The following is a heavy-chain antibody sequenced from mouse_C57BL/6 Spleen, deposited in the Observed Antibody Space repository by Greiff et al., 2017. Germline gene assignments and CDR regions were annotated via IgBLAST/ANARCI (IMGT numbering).Heavy chain of an antibody. Sequence: QVQLQQSGAELVKPGASVKISCKASGYAFRSYWMNWVKHRPGKGLEWIGQIYPGDGDTNYNGKFKGKATLTAVKSSSTAYVQLSSLTSEDSAVYFCARSGYGNPFAYWGQGTLVTVSA. V-gene: IGHV1-80*01. D-gene: IGHD2-1*01. CDR3: ARSGYGNPFAY. J-gene: IGHJ3*01. CDR1: GYAFRSYW. CDR2: IYPGDGDT.